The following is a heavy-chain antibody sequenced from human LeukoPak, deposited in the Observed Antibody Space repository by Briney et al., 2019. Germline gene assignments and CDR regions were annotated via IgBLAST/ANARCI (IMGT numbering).Heavy chain of an antibody. D-gene: IGHD3-22*01. CDR3: AKGHTDYDTGFDL. CDR1: GFTFSSFA. Sequence: GGSLRLSCAASGFTFSSFAISWVRQAPGKGLESVSLISGAGGSTYYADSVKGRFTISRDNSKNTLYLQMNSLRAEDTAVYYCAKGHTDYDTGFDLWGQGTLVTVSS. J-gene: IGHJ4*02. CDR2: ISGAGGST. V-gene: IGHV3-23*01.